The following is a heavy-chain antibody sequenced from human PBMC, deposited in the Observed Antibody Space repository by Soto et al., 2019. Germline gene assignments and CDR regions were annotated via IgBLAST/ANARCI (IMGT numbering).Heavy chain of an antibody. CDR2: ISYDGINK. CDR1: GFTFSSYA. CDR3: ARDRYYASSAY. J-gene: IGHJ4*02. Sequence: SLRLSWAASGFTFSSYAMRWVSQAPGTGLEWVAVISYDGINKYYAASVKGRFTISRDNSKNTLYLQMNSLRAEDTAVYYCARDRYYASSAYWGQGTLVPVSS. V-gene: IGHV3-30-3*01. D-gene: IGHD3-22*01.